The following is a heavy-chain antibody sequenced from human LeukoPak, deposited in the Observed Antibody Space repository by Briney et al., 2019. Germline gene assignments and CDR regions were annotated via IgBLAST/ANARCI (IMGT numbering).Heavy chain of an antibody. J-gene: IGHJ3*02. D-gene: IGHD3-16*01. CDR1: GGSFSGYY. CDR2: IYYSGST. Sequence: PSETLSLTCAVYGGSFSGYYWSWIRQPPGKGLEWIGYIYYSGSTNYNPSLKSRVTISVDTSKNQFSLKLSSVTAADTAVYYCARSTFMMSAFDIWGQGTMVTVSS. CDR3: ARSTFMMSAFDI. V-gene: IGHV4-59*08.